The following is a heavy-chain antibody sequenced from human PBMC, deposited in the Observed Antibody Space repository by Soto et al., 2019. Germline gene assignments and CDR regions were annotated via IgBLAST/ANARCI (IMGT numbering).Heavy chain of an antibody. J-gene: IGHJ5*02. CDR1: GFSLSTSGVG. CDR3: AQVPIRRYDSSGPPGPWFDP. D-gene: IGHD3-22*01. CDR2: IYWDDDK. Sequence: QITLKESGPTLVKPTQTLTLTCTFSGFSLSTSGVGVGWIRQPPGKALEWLALIYWDDDKRYSPSLKSRLTITKDTSKNQVVLTMTNMDPVDTATYYCAQVPIRRYDSSGPPGPWFDPWGQGTLVTVSS. V-gene: IGHV2-5*02.